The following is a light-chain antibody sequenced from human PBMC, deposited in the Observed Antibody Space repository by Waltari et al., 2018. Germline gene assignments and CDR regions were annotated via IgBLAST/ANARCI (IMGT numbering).Light chain of an antibody. CDR3: SSYGGSNNLV. V-gene: IGLV2-8*01. J-gene: IGLJ2*01. CDR2: EVS. Sequence: QSALTQPPSASGSPGQSVPISCTGTSSDIGGYKVVSWYQQHPGKAPKLMLYEVSQRPSGVPDRFSGSKSGNTASLTVSGLQAEDEADYYCSSYGGSNNLVFGGGTKLTVL. CDR1: SSDIGGYKV.